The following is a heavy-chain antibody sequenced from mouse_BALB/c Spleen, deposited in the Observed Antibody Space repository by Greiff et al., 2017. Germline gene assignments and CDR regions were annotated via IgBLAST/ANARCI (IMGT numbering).Heavy chain of an antibody. V-gene: IGHV1-15*01. Sequence: QVQLQQSGAELVRPGASVTLSCKASGYTFTDYEMHWVKQTPVHGLEWIGAIDPETGGTAYNQKFKGKATLTADKSSSTAYMELRSLTSEDSAVYYCTRGGLRYYFDYWGQGTTLTVSS. CDR2: IDPETGGT. J-gene: IGHJ2*01. CDR1: GYTFTDYE. CDR3: TRGGLRYYFDY. D-gene: IGHD1-1*01.